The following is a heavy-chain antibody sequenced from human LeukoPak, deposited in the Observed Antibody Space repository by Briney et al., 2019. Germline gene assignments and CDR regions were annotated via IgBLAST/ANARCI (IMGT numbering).Heavy chain of an antibody. CDR2: IYLGDSET. CDR1: GYSFTSHW. D-gene: IGHD1-1*01. J-gene: IGHJ3*01. V-gene: IGHV5-51*01. Sequence: GESLKISCKDSGYSFTSHWIGWVRQMPGKGLEWMGIIYLGDSETRYSPSFQGQVTISGDKSITTAYLQWSSLKASDTAVYFCARHTTATDALDAWGQGTLVTVSS. CDR3: ARHTTATDALDA.